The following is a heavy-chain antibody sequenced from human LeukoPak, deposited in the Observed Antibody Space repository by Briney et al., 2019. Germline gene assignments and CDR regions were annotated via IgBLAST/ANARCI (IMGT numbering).Heavy chain of an antibody. CDR2: IYPGESDT. J-gene: IGHJ6*03. D-gene: IGHD3-22*01. Sequence: GESLKISCKGSGYSFTSYWIGWVRQMPGKGLEWMGIIYPGESDTRYSPSFQGQVTISADKSISTAYLQWSSLKASDTAMYYCAREIFYYDGRRHYYYMDVWGKGTTVTVSS. CDR3: AREIFYYDGRRHYYYMDV. V-gene: IGHV5-51*01. CDR1: GYSFTSYW.